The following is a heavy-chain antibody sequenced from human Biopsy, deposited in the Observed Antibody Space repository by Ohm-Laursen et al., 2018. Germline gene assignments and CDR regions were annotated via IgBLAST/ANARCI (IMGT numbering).Heavy chain of an antibody. Sequence: SLRLSCAASGFTLSGYGMNWVRQAPGKGLEWVSSISASSSYIYYADSVKGRFTVSRDNSQNTLYLQMNSLRAEDTAIYYCAKGRVGNAGSLDIWGHGTMVTVSS. CDR2: ISASSSYI. V-gene: IGHV3-21*04. D-gene: IGHD2-15*01. J-gene: IGHJ3*02. CDR1: GFTLSGYG. CDR3: AKGRVGNAGSLDI.